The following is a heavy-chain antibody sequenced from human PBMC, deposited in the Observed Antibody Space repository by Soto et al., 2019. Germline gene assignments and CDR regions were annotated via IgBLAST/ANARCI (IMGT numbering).Heavy chain of an antibody. CDR3: ACHTEMAATSDVFDI. Sequence: GGSLRLSCVASGFAFSGFEMYWVRQSPGRGLEWVSYISSSGNTVYYTDSVKGRFTISRDNARNSLYLQMNSLRAEDTAVYYCACHTEMAATSDVFDIWAQGTMVTVSS. CDR1: GFAFSGFE. CDR2: ISSSGNTV. V-gene: IGHV3-48*03. J-gene: IGHJ3*02. D-gene: IGHD2-15*01.